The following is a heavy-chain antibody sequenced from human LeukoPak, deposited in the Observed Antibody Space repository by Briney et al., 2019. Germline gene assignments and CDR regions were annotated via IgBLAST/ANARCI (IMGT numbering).Heavy chain of an antibody. J-gene: IGHJ4*02. CDR2: IYTSGST. V-gene: IGHV4-4*07. D-gene: IGHD3-3*01. CDR3: ARVRITIFGVVIRLRGPFDY. Sequence: SETLSLTCTVSGGSISSYYWSWIRQPAGKGLEWIGRIYTSGSTNYNPSLKSRVTISVGTSKNQFSLKLSSVTAADTAVYYCARVRITIFGVVIRLRGPFDYWGQGTLVTVSS. CDR1: GGSISSYY.